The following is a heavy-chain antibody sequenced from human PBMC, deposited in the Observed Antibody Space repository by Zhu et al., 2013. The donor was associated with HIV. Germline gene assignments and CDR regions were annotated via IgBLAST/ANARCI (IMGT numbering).Heavy chain of an antibody. J-gene: IGHJ3*02. V-gene: IGHV4-4*02. Sequence: QVQLQESGPGVVKPSGTLTLTCDVTGDSISSNYWWSWVRQSPDKGLEWIGEIYHSGRSHYNPSLKSRVTISIDTSKNQFSLKLSSVTAADTAVYYCARGRAFDIWGQGTMVTVSS. CDR2: IYHSGRS. CDR1: GDSISSNYW. CDR3: ARGRAFDI.